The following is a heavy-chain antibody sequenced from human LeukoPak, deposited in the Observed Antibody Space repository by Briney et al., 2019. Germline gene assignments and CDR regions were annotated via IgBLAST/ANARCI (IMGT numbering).Heavy chain of an antibody. V-gene: IGHV4-4*07. J-gene: IGHJ5*02. Sequence: SETLSLTCTVSGGSISSYYWSWIRQPAGKGLEWIGRIYTSGSTNYNPSLKSRVTISVDTSKNQFSLKLSSVTAADTAVYYCARGPYIAAAGMWFDPWGQGTLVTVSS. CDR1: GGSISSYY. CDR3: ARGPYIAAAGMWFDP. CDR2: IYTSGST. D-gene: IGHD6-13*01.